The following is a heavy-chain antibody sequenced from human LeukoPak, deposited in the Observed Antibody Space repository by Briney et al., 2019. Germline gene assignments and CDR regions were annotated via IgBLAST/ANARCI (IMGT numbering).Heavy chain of an antibody. CDR2: NYYSEST. V-gene: IGHV4-61*01. Sequence: SETLSLTCTVSGGSVSSGSYCWSWIRQPPGKGLEWIGYNYYSESTNYNSSLKRRVTISVDTCKNQFSLKLSSVTAADTAVYYCAREDYGGPVDYWGQGTLVTVSS. J-gene: IGHJ4*02. D-gene: IGHD4-23*01. CDR1: GGSVSSGSYC. CDR3: AREDYGGPVDY.